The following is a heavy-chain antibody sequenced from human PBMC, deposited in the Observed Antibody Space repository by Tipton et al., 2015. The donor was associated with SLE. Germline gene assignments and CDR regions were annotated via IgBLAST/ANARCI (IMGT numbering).Heavy chain of an antibody. CDR1: GGSISSSSYY. Sequence: TLSLTCTVSGGSISSSSYYWGWIRKPPGKGLEWIGSIYYSGRTYYNPSLKSRVTISVDTSKNKISLKLSSVTAADAAVCFCTTAGITATTSYFDYWGQGTLVTVAS. V-gene: IGHV4-39*01. CDR3: TTAGITATTSYFDY. J-gene: IGHJ4*02. CDR2: IYYSGRT. D-gene: IGHD1-14*01.